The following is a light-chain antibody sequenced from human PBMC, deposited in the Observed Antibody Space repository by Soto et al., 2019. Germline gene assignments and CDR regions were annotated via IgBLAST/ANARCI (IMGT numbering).Light chain of an antibody. Sequence: IVKMQYPATLSVSRWEREKVCCRATQSILRNLAWYQHKPGQPPRLLIYGASTRATGIPGRFSGSGSGTEFTLTISSLQSEDFAVYYCQHYYNWPRTFGQGTEVDI. CDR1: QSILRN. CDR2: GAS. CDR3: QHYYNWPRT. V-gene: IGKV3-15*01. J-gene: IGKJ1*01.